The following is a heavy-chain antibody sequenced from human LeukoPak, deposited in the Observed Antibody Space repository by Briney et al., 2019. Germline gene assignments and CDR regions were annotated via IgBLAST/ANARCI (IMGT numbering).Heavy chain of an antibody. CDR2: ISASGDTT. D-gene: IGHD3-22*01. CDR1: GFTFNKYV. V-gene: IGHV3-23*01. J-gene: IGHJ1*01. Sequence: GGSLRLSCEASGFTFNKYVMTWVRQAPGKGLEWVSSISASGDTTYYADSVKGPFTISRDNAKNTVSLQMNSLRAEDTGVYYCARAPSEIGGYYPEYFRHWGQGTLVTVSS. CDR3: ARAPSEIGGYYPEYFRH.